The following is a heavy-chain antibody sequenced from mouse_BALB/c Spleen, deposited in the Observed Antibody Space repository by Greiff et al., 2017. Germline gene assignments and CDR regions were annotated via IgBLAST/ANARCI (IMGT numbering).Heavy chain of an antibody. D-gene: IGHD1-1*01. CDR2: INSNGGST. V-gene: IGHV5-6-3*01. J-gene: IGHJ2*01. CDR3: ALITTAFDY. CDR1: GFTFSSYG. Sequence: EVQLVESGGGLVQPGGSLKLSCAASGFTFSSYGMSWVRQTPDKRLELVATINSNGGSTYYPDSVKGRFTISRDNAKNTLYLQMSSLKSEDTAMYYCALITTAFDYWGQGTTLTVSS.